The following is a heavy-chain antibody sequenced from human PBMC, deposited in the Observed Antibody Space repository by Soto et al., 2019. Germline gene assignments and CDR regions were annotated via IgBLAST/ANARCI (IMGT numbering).Heavy chain of an antibody. D-gene: IGHD2-15*01. Sequence: QLQLQESGPGLVKPSETLSLTCTVSGGSVSSGSYYWGWIRQPPGKGLEWIGSIYYSGNTYYNPSLKSRVTISIDTSKNQFSLKLSSVTAADTAMYYCGRHVGGYYYYIDVWGKGTTVTVSS. V-gene: IGHV4-39*01. CDR3: GRHVGGYYYYIDV. CDR1: GGSVSSGSYY. CDR2: IYYSGNT. J-gene: IGHJ6*03.